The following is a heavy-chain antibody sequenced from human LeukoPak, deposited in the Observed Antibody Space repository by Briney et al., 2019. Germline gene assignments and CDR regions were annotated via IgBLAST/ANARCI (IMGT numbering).Heavy chain of an antibody. CDR3: ASLGATSSYYYYYMDV. Sequence: SETLSLTCAVYGGSFSGYYWSWIRQPPGKGLEWIGEINHSGSTNYNPSLKSRVTISVDTSKNQFSLKLSSVTAADTAVYYCASLGATSSYYYYYMDVWGKGTTVTVSS. CDR1: GGSFSGYY. J-gene: IGHJ6*03. D-gene: IGHD1-26*01. CDR2: INHSGST. V-gene: IGHV4-34*01.